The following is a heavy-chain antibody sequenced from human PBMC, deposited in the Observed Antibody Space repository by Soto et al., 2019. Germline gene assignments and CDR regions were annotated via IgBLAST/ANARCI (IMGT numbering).Heavy chain of an antibody. J-gene: IGHJ4*02. Sequence: ASVKVSCKASGGTFSSYAISWVRQAPGQGLEWMGGIIPIFGTANYAQKFQGRVTITADESTSTAYMELSSLRSEDTAVYYCARGDLDTAMVMAREWSLPPSYYFDYWGQGTLVTVSS. V-gene: IGHV1-69*13. CDR1: GGTFSSYA. CDR2: IIPIFGTA. D-gene: IGHD5-18*01. CDR3: ARGDLDTAMVMAREWSLPPSYYFDY.